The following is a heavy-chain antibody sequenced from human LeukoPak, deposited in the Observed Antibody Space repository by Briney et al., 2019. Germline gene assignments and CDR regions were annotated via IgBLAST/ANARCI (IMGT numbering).Heavy chain of an antibody. J-gene: IGHJ4*02. V-gene: IGHV3-21*01. CDR2: ISGSSGSI. D-gene: IGHD5-18*01. CDR1: GFSFSLYG. Sequence: GGSLRLSCAASGFSFSLYGMNGVRQAPGKGLGWISFISGSSGSIYHADAGRGRFTTSRDNAKNSLYLQMNSLRAEDTAVYYCAKDREYSYGLDYWGQGTLVTVSS. CDR3: AKDREYSYGLDY.